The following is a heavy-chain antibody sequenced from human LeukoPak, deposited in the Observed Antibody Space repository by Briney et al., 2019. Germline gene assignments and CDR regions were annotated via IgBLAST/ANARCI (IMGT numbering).Heavy chain of an antibody. Sequence: SETLSLNCSVSGYSISSGYYWGWIRQPPGKGLQWIGSIYHTGSTQYSPSLESRITISVDTSKNQFSLKVTSVTAADTAMYYCARVPPDYYGLGSPDWGQGTLVTVSS. CDR3: ARVPPDYYGLGSPD. V-gene: IGHV4-38-2*02. CDR1: GYSISSGYY. J-gene: IGHJ4*02. D-gene: IGHD3-10*01. CDR2: IYHTGST.